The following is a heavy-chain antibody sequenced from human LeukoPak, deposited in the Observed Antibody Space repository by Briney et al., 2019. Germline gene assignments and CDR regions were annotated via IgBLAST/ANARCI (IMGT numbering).Heavy chain of an antibody. CDR3: ARTSHPHGSSWLFDY. V-gene: IGHV4-59*01. Sequence: SETLSLPCTVCGDSISSYYWSWIRQPPGKGLEWIGYIYFSGSTNYNPSLKSRVTISVDTSRNQFSLQLSSVTAADTAVYYCARTSHPHGSSWLFDYWGQGTLVTVSS. CDR2: IYFSGST. CDR1: GDSISSYY. J-gene: IGHJ4*02. D-gene: IGHD6-13*01.